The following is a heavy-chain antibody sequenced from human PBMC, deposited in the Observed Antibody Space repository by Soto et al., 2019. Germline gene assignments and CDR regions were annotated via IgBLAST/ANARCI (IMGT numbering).Heavy chain of an antibody. Sequence: PGKGLEWIGEINHSGSTNYNPSLKSRVTISVDTSKNQFSLKLSSVTAADTAVYYCASLKIRPFYYYYYTDVWFKGTTVTVSS. V-gene: IGHV4-34*01. D-gene: IGHD3-16*01. J-gene: IGHJ6*03. CDR3: ASLKIRPFYYYYYTDV. CDR2: INHSGST.